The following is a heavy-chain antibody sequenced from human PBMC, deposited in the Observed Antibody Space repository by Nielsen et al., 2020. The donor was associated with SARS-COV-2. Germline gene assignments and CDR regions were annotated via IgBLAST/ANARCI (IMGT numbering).Heavy chain of an antibody. CDR1: GFTFSSYR. Sequence: GESLKISCAASGFTFSSYRMNWVRQAPGKGLEWVSSISSSSSYIYYADSVKGRFTISRDNAKNSLYLQMNSLRAEDTAVYYCARVYRGSYDDYKMDYWGQGTLVTVSS. J-gene: IGHJ4*02. D-gene: IGHD1-26*01. CDR3: ARVYRGSYDDYKMDY. CDR2: ISSSSSYI. V-gene: IGHV3-21*01.